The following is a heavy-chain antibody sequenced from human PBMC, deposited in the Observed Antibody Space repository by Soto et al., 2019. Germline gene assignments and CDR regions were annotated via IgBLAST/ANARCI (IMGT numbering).Heavy chain of an antibody. D-gene: IGHD2-8*01. CDR3: ARHFQYKGQDGLWYYDGLDV. CDR1: GYNFTAYW. V-gene: IGHV5-51*01. J-gene: IGHJ6*02. Sequence: LGESLKISCKGSGYNFTAYWIGWVRQMPGQGLEWMGVIYPGDSDTRYAQFFRGQVTISVDKSIDTAYLQWSSLEASDTGRYYCARHFQYKGQDGLWYYDGLDVWAQGPSVTGS. CDR2: IYPGDSDT.